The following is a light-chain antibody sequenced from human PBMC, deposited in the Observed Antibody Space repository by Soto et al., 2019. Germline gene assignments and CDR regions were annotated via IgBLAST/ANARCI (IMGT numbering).Light chain of an antibody. CDR3: QQVNGYPHT. CDR1: QGISSH. Sequence: DIQLTQSPSFLSASVGDRVTITCRASQGISSHLAWYRQIPGKGPKLLIYAASTLQSGVPSRFSGSGSGTEFTLTISSLQPEDFATYYCQQVNGYPHTFGQGTKLEIK. J-gene: IGKJ2*01. V-gene: IGKV1-9*01. CDR2: AAS.